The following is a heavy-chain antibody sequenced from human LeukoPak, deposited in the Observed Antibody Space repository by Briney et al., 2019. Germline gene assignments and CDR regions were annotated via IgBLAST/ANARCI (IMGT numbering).Heavy chain of an antibody. CDR2: ISYDGSNK. V-gene: IGHV3-30*18. CDR1: GFTFSSYG. Sequence: GGSLRLSCAASGFTFSSYGMHWVRQAPGKGLEWVAVISYDGSNKYYADSVEGRFTISRDNSKNTLYLQMNSLRAEDTAVYYCAKASYSSSWSLDYWGQGTLVTVSS. CDR3: AKASYSSSWSLDY. D-gene: IGHD6-13*01. J-gene: IGHJ4*02.